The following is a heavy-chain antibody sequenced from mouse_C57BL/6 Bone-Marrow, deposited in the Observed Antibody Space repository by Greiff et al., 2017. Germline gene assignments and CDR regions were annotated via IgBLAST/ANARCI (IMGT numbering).Heavy chain of an antibody. V-gene: IGHV1-63*01. D-gene: IGHD4-1*01. Sequence: QVQLKESGAELVRPGTSVKMSCKASGYTFTNYWIGWAKQRPGHGLEWIGDIYPGGGYTNYNEKFKGKATLTADKSSSTAYMQFSSLTSEDSAIYYCARGGTGGFDYWGQGTTLTVSS. CDR3: ARGGTGGFDY. CDR2: IYPGGGYT. CDR1: GYTFTNYW. J-gene: IGHJ2*01.